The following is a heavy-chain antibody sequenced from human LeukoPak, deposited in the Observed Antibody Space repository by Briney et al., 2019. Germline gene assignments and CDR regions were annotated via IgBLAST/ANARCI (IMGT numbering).Heavy chain of an antibody. CDR2: VYYSGST. J-gene: IGHJ5*02. D-gene: IGHD3-22*01. CDR3: ARPYYYDSRIDP. V-gene: IGHV4-30-4*01. CDR1: GGSISSGDYY. Sequence: SQTLSLTCTVSGGSISSGDYYWSWIRQPPGKGLEWIAYVYYSGSTYYNPSLKSRVTMSADTSKNQLSLKLSSVTAADTAVYYCARPYYYDSRIDPWGQGILVTVSS.